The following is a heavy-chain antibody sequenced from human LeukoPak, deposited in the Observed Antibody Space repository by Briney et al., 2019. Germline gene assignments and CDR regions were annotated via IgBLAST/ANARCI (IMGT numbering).Heavy chain of an antibody. V-gene: IGHV4-59*01. CDR2: ITYSGGT. CDR1: GGSISRDF. D-gene: IGHD3-10*01. Sequence: SETLSLTCTVSGGSISRDFWSWIWQPPGKGLEWIGYITYSGGTNYNPSLRSRVTISINTSRNQFSLKLSSVTAADTAIYYCARTYYHFPGSSSGSYNFDYWGQGTLVTVSS. CDR3: ARTYYHFPGSSSGSYNFDY. J-gene: IGHJ4*02.